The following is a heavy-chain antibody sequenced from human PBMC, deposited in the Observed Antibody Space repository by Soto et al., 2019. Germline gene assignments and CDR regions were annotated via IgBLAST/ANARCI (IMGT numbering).Heavy chain of an antibody. Sequence: SETLSLTCTVSGDSMATGGHYYNWIRQVPGKGLEWIGYVYYSGATHYTPSLRARATISRDTSKNQFSLRLISVTAADTALYHCARDKDLQPTVWGFWGQGIQVTVSS. CDR3: ARDKDLQPTVWGF. D-gene: IGHD3-16*01. CDR2: VYYSGAT. V-gene: IGHV4-31*03. J-gene: IGHJ4*02. CDR1: GDSMATGGHY.